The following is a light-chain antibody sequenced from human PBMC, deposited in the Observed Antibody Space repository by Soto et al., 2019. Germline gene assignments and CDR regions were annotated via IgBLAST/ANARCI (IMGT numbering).Light chain of an antibody. J-gene: IGKJ5*01. V-gene: IGKV3-11*01. CDR3: PHRYSWPPA. Sequence: EIVLTQSPGTLSMSPGESATLSCRASQSVGIYLGWYQQRPDQAPRLLIYDASHRAAGIPARFSGSGSGTDFPLTNNSLDPEDFAVYFCPHRYSWPPAFGQGTRLDI. CDR1: QSVGIY. CDR2: DAS.